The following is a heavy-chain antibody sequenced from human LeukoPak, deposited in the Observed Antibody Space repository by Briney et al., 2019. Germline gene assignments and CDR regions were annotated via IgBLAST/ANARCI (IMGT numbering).Heavy chain of an antibody. D-gene: IGHD1-26*01. CDR1: GFTLDDYG. CDR2: INWNGGST. J-gene: IGHJ6*03. Sequence: GGSLRLSCAASGFTLDDYGMSWVRQAPGKGLEWVSGINWNGGSTGYADSVKGRFTISRDNAKNSLYLQMNSLRAEDTALYYCARKVGATTLYYYYMDVWGKGTTVTVSS. V-gene: IGHV3-20*04. CDR3: ARKVGATTLYYYYMDV.